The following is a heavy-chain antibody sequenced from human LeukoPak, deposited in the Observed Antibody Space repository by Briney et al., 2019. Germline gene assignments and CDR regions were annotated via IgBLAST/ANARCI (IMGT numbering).Heavy chain of an antibody. CDR2: IFPSGGEI. CDR1: GFTFSTFA. V-gene: IGHV3-23*01. CDR3: ARDKVTTVTAWYYYMDV. Sequence: GGSLRLSCAASGFTFSTFAMIWVRQPPGKGLEWVSSIFPSGGEIHYADSVRGRFTISRDNSKSTLSLQMNSLRAEDTAVYYCARDKVTTVTAWYYYMDVWGKGTTVTVSS. J-gene: IGHJ6*03. D-gene: IGHD4-17*01.